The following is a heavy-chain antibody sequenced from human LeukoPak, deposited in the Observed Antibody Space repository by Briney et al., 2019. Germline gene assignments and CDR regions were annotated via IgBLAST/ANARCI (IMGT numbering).Heavy chain of an antibody. Sequence: PGGSLRLSCAASGFAFSNYWMGWVRQAPGKGLEWVAHIKEDGSEEYYVDSVRGRFTISRDNAKDSLYLQINSLRGEDTAVYYWARDRGYCSGGRCYTVFDYWGQGTLVTVSS. D-gene: IGHD2-15*01. V-gene: IGHV3-7*05. CDR2: IKEDGSEE. CDR1: GFAFSNYW. CDR3: ARDRGYCSGGRCYTVFDY. J-gene: IGHJ4*02.